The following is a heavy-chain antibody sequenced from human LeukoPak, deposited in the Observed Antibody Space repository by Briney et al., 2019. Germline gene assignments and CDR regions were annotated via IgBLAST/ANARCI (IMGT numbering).Heavy chain of an antibody. CDR2: ISSDGSNK. J-gene: IGHJ6*02. Sequence: GGSLRLSCAASGFTFSTYGMHWVRQAPGKGLEWVAVISSDGSNKHYADSVKGRFTISRDNSKNTLYLQMNSPRAEDTAAYYCAKEHDILTGYYFYYGMDVWGQGTTVTVSS. V-gene: IGHV3-30*18. CDR1: GFTFSTYG. D-gene: IGHD3-9*01. CDR3: AKEHDILTGYYFYYGMDV.